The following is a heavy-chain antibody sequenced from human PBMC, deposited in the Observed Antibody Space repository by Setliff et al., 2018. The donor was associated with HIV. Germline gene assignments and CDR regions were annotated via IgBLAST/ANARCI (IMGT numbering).Heavy chain of an antibody. Sequence: ASVKVSCKASGYIFRNHYIHWVRQAPGKGLEWMAMINPEGGGTTNAQKFQGRITLASDTSTNTVYMELSSLRSEDTAVYYCARDHMSVGAWVGATSRGLFQHWGQGTLVTVSS. CDR2: INPEGGGT. CDR1: GYIFRNHY. D-gene: IGHD1-26*01. V-gene: IGHV1-46*01. CDR3: ARDHMSVGAWVGATSRGLFQH. J-gene: IGHJ1*01.